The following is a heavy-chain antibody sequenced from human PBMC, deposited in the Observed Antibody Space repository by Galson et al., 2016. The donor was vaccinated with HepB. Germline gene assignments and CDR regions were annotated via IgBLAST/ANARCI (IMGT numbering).Heavy chain of an antibody. CDR1: GYSFTTYG. V-gene: IGHV1-18*01. D-gene: IGHD1-1*01. J-gene: IGHJ3*02. Sequence: SVKVSCKASGYSFTTYGISWVRQAPGQGLEWMGWISAYNGNTDYAQKLQGRVTMTTDTSTSTAHMELRSLTSDDTTVYYCATDGQLEPTNDALQIWGQGTLVTVSS. CDR2: ISAYNGNT. CDR3: ATDGQLEPTNDALQI.